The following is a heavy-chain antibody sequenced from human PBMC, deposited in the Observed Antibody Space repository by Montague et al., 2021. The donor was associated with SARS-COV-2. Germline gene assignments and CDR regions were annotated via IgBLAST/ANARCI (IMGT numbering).Heavy chain of an antibody. CDR3: VRSFYCSSSSCSGSYYYGMDL. J-gene: IGHJ6*01. CDR2: ISGSGYST. D-gene: IGHD2-2*01. Sequence: SLRLSCAASGFTFGSHAMSWVRQAPGKGLAWVSAISGSGYSTYYVDSVKGRFTISRDNSKSTLHLLMNSLRAEDTAVYYCVRSFYCSSSSCSGSYYYGMDLWGQGTTVTVSS. V-gene: IGHV3-23*01. CDR1: GFTFGSHA.